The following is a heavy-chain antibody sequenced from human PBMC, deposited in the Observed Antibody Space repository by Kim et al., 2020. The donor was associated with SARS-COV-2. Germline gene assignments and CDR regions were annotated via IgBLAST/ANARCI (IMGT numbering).Heavy chain of an antibody. CDR3: ARVHYYDKNQPFDY. CDR1: GFTFSSYE. J-gene: IGHJ4*02. V-gene: IGHV3-48*03. Sequence: GGSLRLSCAASGFTFSSYEMNWVRQAPGKGLEWVSYISSSGSTIYYADSVKGRFTISRDNAKNSLYLQMHSLRAEDTAVYYWARVHYYDKNQPFDYWGQGTLVTVSS. D-gene: IGHD3-22*01. CDR2: ISSSGSTI.